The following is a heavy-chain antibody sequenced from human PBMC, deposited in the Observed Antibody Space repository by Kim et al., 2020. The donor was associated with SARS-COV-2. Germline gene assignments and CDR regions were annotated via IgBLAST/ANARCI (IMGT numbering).Heavy chain of an antibody. CDR3: AREALMVYPYGMDV. CDR1: VLIVSSNY. CDR2: FYSDGSI. V-gene: IGHV3-66*01. Sequence: GGSLRLSCAASVLIVSSNYMGWVRQAPGKGLEWVSVFYSDGSIYYADSVKGRFTISRDNSKNTLYLQMNSLRAEDTAVYYCAREALMVYPYGMDVWGQGTTVTVSS. D-gene: IGHD2-8*01. J-gene: IGHJ6*02.